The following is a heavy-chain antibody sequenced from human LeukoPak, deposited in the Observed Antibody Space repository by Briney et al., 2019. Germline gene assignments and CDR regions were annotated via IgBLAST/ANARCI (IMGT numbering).Heavy chain of an antibody. CDR1: GFTFSSYE. V-gene: IGHV3-48*03. CDR2: ISSSGSTI. D-gene: IGHD3-3*01. J-gene: IGHJ5*02. CDR3: AKYGAVSGPNWFDP. Sequence: PGGSLRLSCAASGFTFSSYEMNWVRQAPGKGLEWVSYISSSGSTIYYADSVKGRFTISRDNAKNSLYLQMNSLSAEDTAVYFCAKYGAVSGPNWFDPWGQGTLVTVSS.